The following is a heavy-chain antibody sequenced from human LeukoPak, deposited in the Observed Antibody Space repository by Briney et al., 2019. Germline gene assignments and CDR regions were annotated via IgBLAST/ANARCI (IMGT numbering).Heavy chain of an antibody. D-gene: IGHD3-22*01. V-gene: IGHV1-18*01. CDR2: ISAYNGNT. CDR1: GYTFTDYG. Sequence: ASVNVSCKASGYTFTDYGVSWVRQAPGQGLEWMGWISAYNGNTNYAQKLQGRVTMTIDTSTSTVYMELRSLGSDDTAVYYCARDTMIYGDYFDYWGQGTLVTVSS. CDR3: ARDTMIYGDYFDY. J-gene: IGHJ4*02.